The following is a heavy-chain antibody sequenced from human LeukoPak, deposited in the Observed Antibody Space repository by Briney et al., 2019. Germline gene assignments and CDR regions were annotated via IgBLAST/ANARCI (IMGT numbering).Heavy chain of an antibody. CDR3: ANHLACGSTSCPSFDY. V-gene: IGHV3-21*01. CDR2: XSSSSYYT. D-gene: IGHD2-2*01. J-gene: IGHJ4*02. Sequence: VSXXSSSSYYTYYADSVKGRFTISRDNAKNSLYLQMNSLRAEDTAVYYCANHLACGSTSCPSFDYWGQGTLVTVSS.